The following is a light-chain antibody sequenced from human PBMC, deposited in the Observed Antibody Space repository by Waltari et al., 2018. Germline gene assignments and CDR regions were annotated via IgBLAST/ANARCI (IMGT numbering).Light chain of an antibody. CDR2: GAS. CDR1: QRLSSSH. CDR3: QQFGSSPWT. Sequence: EIALTQSPATLSLSPGERATLSCRASQRLSSSHLAWYQHKRGQAPRLLISGASTRAKGIPDRFSASGSETDFTLTVSGLEPEDFAVYYFQQFGSSPWTFGQWTTVEI. J-gene: IGKJ1*01. V-gene: IGKV3-20*01.